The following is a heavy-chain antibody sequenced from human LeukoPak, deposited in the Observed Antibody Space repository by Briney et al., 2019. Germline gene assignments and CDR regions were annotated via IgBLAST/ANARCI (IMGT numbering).Heavy chain of an antibody. J-gene: IGHJ4*02. CDR1: GFTFSDYY. Sequence: GGSLRLSCAASGFTFSDYYMSWIRQAPGKGLEWVSYISGSGSTIYYADSVKGRFTISRDNAKNSLYLQMNSLRAEDTAVYYCAREDMYSSSYYWGQGTLVTVSS. D-gene: IGHD6-6*01. CDR2: ISGSGSTI. CDR3: AREDMYSSSYY. V-gene: IGHV3-11*01.